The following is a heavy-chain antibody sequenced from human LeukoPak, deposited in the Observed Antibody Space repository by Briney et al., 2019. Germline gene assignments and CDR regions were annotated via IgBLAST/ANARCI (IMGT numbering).Heavy chain of an antibody. J-gene: IGHJ4*02. CDR2: ISDTGTS. CDR3: ARTRTYLDY. CDR1: GGSISGYH. V-gene: IGHV4-59*01. Sequence: PSETLSLTCIVSGGSISGYHWSWIRQPPGRGLEWIGYISDTGTSIYNPSLKNRLSMLVDTSKNHFYLNLTSVTAADTAIYYCARTRTYLDYWGQGALVTVSS. D-gene: IGHD1-7*01.